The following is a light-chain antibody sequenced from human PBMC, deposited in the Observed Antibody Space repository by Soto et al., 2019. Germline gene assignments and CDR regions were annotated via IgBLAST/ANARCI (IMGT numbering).Light chain of an antibody. V-gene: IGLV2-14*01. J-gene: IGLJ2*01. Sequence: QSALTQPASVSGSPGQSITISCTGTSGDIGGYNYVSWYQQHPGKAPKLMIYDVSDQPSGVSNRFSGSKSGNTASLTISGLRAEDDADYYCSSYTTSNTLLFGGGTKLTVL. CDR2: DVS. CDR3: SSYTTSNTLL. CDR1: SGDIGGYNY.